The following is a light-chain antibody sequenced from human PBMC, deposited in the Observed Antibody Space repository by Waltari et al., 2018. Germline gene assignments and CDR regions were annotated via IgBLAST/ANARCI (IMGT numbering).Light chain of an antibody. Sequence: QLVLTQSPSASASLGASVKLTCTLSSGHSSNVIAWLQQQPEKGPRYVMRFNSDGSHSRGAQIPFRFSGSSSGAERYLPLSSLQSEDEADYYCQTGGHGTWVFGGGTKLTVL. J-gene: IGLJ3*02. CDR2: FNSDGSH. V-gene: IGLV4-69*01. CDR1: SGHSSNV. CDR3: QTGGHGTWV.